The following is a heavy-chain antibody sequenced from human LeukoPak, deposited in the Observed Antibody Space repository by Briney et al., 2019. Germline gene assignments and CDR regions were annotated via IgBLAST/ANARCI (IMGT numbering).Heavy chain of an antibody. J-gene: IGHJ1*01. V-gene: IGHV4-61*01. CDR1: GGSISSGSYY. CDR2: IYYSGST. CDR3: ARAEGAEYFQH. Sequence: SETLSLTCTVSGGSISSGSYYWSRIRQPPGKGLEWIGYIYYSGSTNYNPSLKSRVTISADTSKNQFSLKLSSVTAADTAVYYCARAEGAEYFQHWGQGTLVTVSS.